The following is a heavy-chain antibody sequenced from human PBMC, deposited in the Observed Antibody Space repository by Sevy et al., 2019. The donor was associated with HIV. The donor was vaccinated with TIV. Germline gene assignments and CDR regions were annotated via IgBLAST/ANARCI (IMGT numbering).Heavy chain of an antibody. CDR2: ISSNGGST. Sequence: GGSLRLSWSASGFTFSSYAMHWVRQAPGKGLEYVSAISSNGGSTYYADSVKGRFTISIDNSKNTLYLQMSSLRAEDTAVYYCVTRFFRLKGPHAFDIWGQGTMVTVSS. J-gene: IGHJ3*02. V-gene: IGHV3-64D*06. CDR1: GFTFSSYA. CDR3: VTRFFRLKGPHAFDI. D-gene: IGHD3-3*01.